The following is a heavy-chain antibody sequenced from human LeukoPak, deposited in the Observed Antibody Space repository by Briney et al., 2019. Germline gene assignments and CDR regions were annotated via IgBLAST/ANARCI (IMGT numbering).Heavy chain of an antibody. D-gene: IGHD6-19*01. CDR1: GFTFSSYW. CDR3: ARAHGIAVAGTFDY. V-gene: IGHV3-7*01. Sequence: GGSLRLSCAASGFTFSSYWMSWVRQAPGKGLEWVANIKRDGSEKYYVDSVKGRFTISRDNAKNSLYLQMNSLRAEDTAVYYCARAHGIAVAGTFDYWGQGTLVTVSS. CDR2: IKRDGSEK. J-gene: IGHJ4*02.